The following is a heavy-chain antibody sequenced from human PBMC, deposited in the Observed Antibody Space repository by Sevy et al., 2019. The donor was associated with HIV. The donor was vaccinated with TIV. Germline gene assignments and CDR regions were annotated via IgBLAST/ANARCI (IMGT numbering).Heavy chain of an antibody. CDR2: INPNSGGT. J-gene: IGHJ3*02. V-gene: IGHV1-2*02. Sequence: ASVKVSCKASGYTFTGYYMHWVRQAPGQGLEWMGWINPNSGGTNYAQKFQGRVTMTRDTSISTAYMERGRLRSDDTAVYYCARAPRCSGGSCYDAFDIWGQGTMVTVSS. D-gene: IGHD2-15*01. CDR1: GYTFTGYY. CDR3: ARAPRCSGGSCYDAFDI.